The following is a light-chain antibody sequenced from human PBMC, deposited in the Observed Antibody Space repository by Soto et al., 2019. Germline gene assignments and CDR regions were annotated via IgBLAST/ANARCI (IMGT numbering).Light chain of an antibody. CDR2: AAS. CDR3: QQSYSTPRT. CDR1: QSISSY. J-gene: IGKJ2*01. V-gene: IGKV1-39*01. Sequence: DIQMTQSPSSLSASFGDRVTITCRASQSISSYLNWYQQKPGQAPGLLIYAASNLQSGVPSRFSGSGSGTDFTLTISSLHPEDFATYYCQQSYSTPRTFGQGTKLDIK.